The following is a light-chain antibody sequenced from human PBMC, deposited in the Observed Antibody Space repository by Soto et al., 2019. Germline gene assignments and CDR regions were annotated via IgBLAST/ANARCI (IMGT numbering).Light chain of an antibody. V-gene: IGKV3-20*01. Sequence: GLSQSPGTVSLSPGERATLSCRASQSVSSSYLAWYQQKPGQAPRLLIYGASSRATGIPDRFSGSGSGTDFTLTISRLEPEDFAVYYCQQYGGSPRPFGQGTKVAIK. CDR3: QQYGGSPRP. CDR1: QSVSSSY. J-gene: IGKJ1*01. CDR2: GAS.